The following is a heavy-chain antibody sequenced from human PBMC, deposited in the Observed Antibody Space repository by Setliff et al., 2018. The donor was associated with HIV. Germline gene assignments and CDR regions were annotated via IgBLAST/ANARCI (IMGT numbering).Heavy chain of an antibody. CDR1: AYSIRSGYY. D-gene: IGHD6-19*01. CDR3: ARGSAVTGTLEY. J-gene: IGHJ4*02. CDR2: IYHSGST. Sequence: PSETLSLTCAVSAYSIRSGYYWGWIRQSPGQGLEWIGSIYHSGSTYYNPSLKSRVIMSADTSKNQFSLRLTSLTAADTAMYYCARGSAVTGTLEYWGQGTLVTVSS. V-gene: IGHV4-38-2*01.